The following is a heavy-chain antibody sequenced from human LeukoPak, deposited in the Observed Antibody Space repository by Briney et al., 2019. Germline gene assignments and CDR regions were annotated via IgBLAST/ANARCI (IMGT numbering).Heavy chain of an antibody. Sequence: SETLSLTCTVSGGSISSSSYYWGWIRQPPGKGLEWIGYIYYSGSTNYNPSLKSRVTISVDTSKNQFSLKLSSVTAADTAVYYCARRNCSGGSCYFNWFDPWGQGTLVTVSS. CDR2: IYYSGST. J-gene: IGHJ5*02. D-gene: IGHD2-15*01. V-gene: IGHV4-61*05. CDR1: GGSISSSSYY. CDR3: ARRNCSGGSCYFNWFDP.